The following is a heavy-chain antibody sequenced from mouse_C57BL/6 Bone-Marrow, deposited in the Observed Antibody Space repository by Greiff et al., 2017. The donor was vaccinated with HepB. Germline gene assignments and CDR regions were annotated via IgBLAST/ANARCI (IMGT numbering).Heavy chain of an antibody. V-gene: IGHV1-15*01. CDR2: IDPETGGT. CDR1: GYTFTDYE. D-gene: IGHD2-12*01. Sequence: QVQLQQSGAELVRPGASVTLSCKASGYTFTDYEMHWVKQTPVHGLEWIGAIDPETGGTAYNQKFKGQAILTADKSSSTAYMELRSLTSEDSAGYYCTRGELPYYYAMDYWGQGTSVTVSS. CDR3: TRGELPYYYAMDY. J-gene: IGHJ4*01.